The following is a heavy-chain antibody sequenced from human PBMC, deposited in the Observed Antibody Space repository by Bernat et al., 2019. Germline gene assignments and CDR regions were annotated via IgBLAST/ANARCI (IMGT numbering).Heavy chain of an antibody. J-gene: IGHJ3*02. CDR3: ARAGIAVDGDAFDI. D-gene: IGHD6-19*01. CDR1: GGSISSYY. V-gene: IGHV4-59*01. CDR2: IYYSGST. Sequence: QVQLQESGPGLVKPSETLSLTCTVSGGSISSYYWSWIRQPPGKGLEWIGYIYYSGSTNYNPSLKSRVTISVDTSKNQFSLKLSSVTAADTAVYYCARAGIAVDGDAFDIWGQGTMVTVSS.